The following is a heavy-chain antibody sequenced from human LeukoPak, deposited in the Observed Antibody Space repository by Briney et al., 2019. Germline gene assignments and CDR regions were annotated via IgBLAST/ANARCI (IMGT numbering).Heavy chain of an antibody. Sequence: PGGSLRLSCAASGFTFNTYSMSWVRQAPGKGLEGLAIISRTSESIFYAGSLKGRFTISRDNAKTSLYLQMNGLRAEDTAAYYCARGATDTTRWLDPWGQGTLVIVSS. CDR3: ARGATDTTRWLDP. CDR2: ISRTSESI. V-gene: IGHV3-21*01. D-gene: IGHD1-7*01. CDR1: GFTFNTYS. J-gene: IGHJ5*02.